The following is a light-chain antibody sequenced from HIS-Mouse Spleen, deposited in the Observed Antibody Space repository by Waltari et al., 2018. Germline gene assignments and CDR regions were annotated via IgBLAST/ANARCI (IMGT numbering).Light chain of an antibody. V-gene: IGLV2-8*01. J-gene: IGLJ2*01. Sequence: QSALTQPPSASGSPGQSVTISCTGTSSDVGGYNYVSWYQQHPGKAPKLMIYEVSKRPSGVPDRFSGSKSGNTASLTVSGLQAEDEADYYCSSYAGSIFVFGGGTKLTVL. CDR1: SSDVGGYNY. CDR2: EVS. CDR3: SSYAGSIFV.